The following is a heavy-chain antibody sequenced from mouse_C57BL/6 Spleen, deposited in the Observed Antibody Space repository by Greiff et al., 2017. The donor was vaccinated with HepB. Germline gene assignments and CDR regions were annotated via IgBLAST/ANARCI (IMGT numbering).Heavy chain of an antibody. Sequence: EVKVEESGGGLVKPGGSLKLSCAASGFTFSDYGMHWVRQAPEKGLEWVAYISSGSSTIYYADTVKGRFTISRDNAKNTLFLQMTSLRSEDTAMYYCARDYSNYDYFDYWGQGTTLTVSS. V-gene: IGHV5-17*01. CDR1: GFTFSDYG. J-gene: IGHJ2*01. D-gene: IGHD2-5*01. CDR2: ISSGSSTI. CDR3: ARDYSNYDYFDY.